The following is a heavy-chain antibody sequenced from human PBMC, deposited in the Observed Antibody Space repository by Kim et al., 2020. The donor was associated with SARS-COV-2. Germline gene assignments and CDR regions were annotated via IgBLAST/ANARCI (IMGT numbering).Heavy chain of an antibody. D-gene: IGHD2-21*02. CDR2: INGGNGDT. CDR1: GYTFTRSP. V-gene: IGHV1-3*01. CDR3: ATRGISDSPFLN. Sequence: ASVKVSCKASGYTFTRSPMHWVRQAPGQRPEWMGFINGGNGDTKYSQNFQGRVTMTRDTSASTAYMELSSLRSEDTAIYYCATRGISDSPFLNWGQGTLVTVSS. J-gene: IGHJ4*02.